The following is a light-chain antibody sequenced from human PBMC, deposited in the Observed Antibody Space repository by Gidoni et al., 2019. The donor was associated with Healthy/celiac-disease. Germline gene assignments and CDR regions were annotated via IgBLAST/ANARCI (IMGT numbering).Light chain of an antibody. CDR3: LLSYSGARPVV. V-gene: IGLV7-46*01. CDR2: DPS. J-gene: IGLJ2*01. Sequence: QAVVTQEPSLTVSPGGTVTLTCGSSTGAVTSGHYPYWFQQKPGQAPRTLSYDPSNKPSWTPARFSGSLLGGKAALTLSGAQPEDEAEYYCLLSYSGARPVVFGGGTKLTVL. CDR1: TGAVTSGHY.